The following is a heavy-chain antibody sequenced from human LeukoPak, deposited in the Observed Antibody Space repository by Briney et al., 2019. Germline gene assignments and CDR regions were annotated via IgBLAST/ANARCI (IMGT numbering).Heavy chain of an antibody. CDR1: RFTFSSYA. D-gene: IGHD3-10*01. Sequence: QPGGSLRLSCAASRFTFSSYAMHWVRQAPGKGLEYVSAISSNGGSTYYANSVKGRFTISRDNSKNTLYLQMSSLRAEDTAVYYCVKDLRYYYGSGNYPDYWGQGTLVTVSS. CDR2: ISSNGGST. V-gene: IGHV3-64*01. CDR3: VKDLRYYYGSGNYPDY. J-gene: IGHJ4*02.